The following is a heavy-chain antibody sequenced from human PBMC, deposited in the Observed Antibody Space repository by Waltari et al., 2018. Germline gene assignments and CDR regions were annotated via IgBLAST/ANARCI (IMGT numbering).Heavy chain of an antibody. CDR3: ASLTYYYDSSGLY. CDR2: IYHSGST. D-gene: IGHD3-22*01. J-gene: IGHJ4*02. Sequence: QVQLQESGPGLVKPSETLSLTCAVSGYSISSGYYWGWIRQPPGKGLEWIGSIYHSGSTYYNPSLKSRVTISVDTSKNQFSLKLRSVTAADTAVYYCASLTYYYDSSGLYWGQGTLVTVSS. CDR1: GYSISSGYY. V-gene: IGHV4-38-2*01.